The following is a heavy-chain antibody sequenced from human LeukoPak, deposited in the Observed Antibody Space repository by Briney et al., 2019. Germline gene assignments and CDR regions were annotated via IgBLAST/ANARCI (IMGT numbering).Heavy chain of an antibody. CDR1: GFTFSSHS. V-gene: IGHV3-23*01. CDR2: ISVSGHRT. CDR3: AYYHVNEEPPTF. J-gene: IGHJ4*02. D-gene: IGHD1-1*01. Sequence: PGGSLRLSCAASGFTFSSHSMSWVRQDPGKGLEWISGISVSGHRTYHAASVKGRFTISRDNSNNMVYLQMNSLRAEDTAVYYCAYYHVNEEPPTFWGQGTLVTVSS.